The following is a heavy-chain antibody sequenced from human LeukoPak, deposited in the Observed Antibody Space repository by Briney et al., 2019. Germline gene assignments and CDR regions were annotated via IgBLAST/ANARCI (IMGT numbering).Heavy chain of an antibody. CDR2: IKQDGSGK. J-gene: IGHJ5*02. CDR1: GFTISGYW. CDR3: ARDGGTDWYDP. D-gene: IGHD3-16*01. V-gene: IGHV3-7*01. Sequence: PGGSLRLSCAASGFTISGYWMTWVRQAPGKGLEWVANIKQDGSGKTYVDSVKGRFTISRGNAKNSIYLQMNSLRVEDTAIYYCARDGGTDWYDPWGQGTLVSVSS.